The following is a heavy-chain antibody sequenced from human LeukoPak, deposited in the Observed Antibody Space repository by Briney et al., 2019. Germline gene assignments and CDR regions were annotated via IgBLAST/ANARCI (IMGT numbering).Heavy chain of an antibody. V-gene: IGHV3-69-1*01. D-gene: IGHD3-22*01. CDR1: GFTFTDHP. Sequence: GGSLRLSCVASGFTFTDHPMNWVRQAPGKGLEWISYIGGDGIAFYADSVKGRFTASKDDARKSMYLQMNSLRVEDTAVYYCAKTLGYSGYFSPWGQGTLVTVSS. J-gene: IGHJ5*02. CDR2: IGGDGIA. CDR3: AKTLGYSGYFSP.